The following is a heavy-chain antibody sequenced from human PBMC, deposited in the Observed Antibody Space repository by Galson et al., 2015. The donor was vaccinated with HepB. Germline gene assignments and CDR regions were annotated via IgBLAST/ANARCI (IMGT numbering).Heavy chain of an antibody. CDR3: ARGVYYYYYMDV. CDR1: GYTFTGYY. Sequence: SVKVSCKASGYTFTGYYMHWVRQAPGQGLEWMGWINPNSGGTNYAQKFQGWVTMTRDTSISTAYMELSRLRSDDTAVYYCARGVYYYYYMDVWGKGTTVTVSS. CDR2: INPNSGGT. J-gene: IGHJ6*03. V-gene: IGHV1-2*04.